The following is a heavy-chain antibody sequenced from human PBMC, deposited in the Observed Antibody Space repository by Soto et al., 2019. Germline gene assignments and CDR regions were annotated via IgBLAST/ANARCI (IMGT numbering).Heavy chain of an antibody. CDR2: FNPSGGIT. CDR1: GYTFNSYY. V-gene: IGHV1-46*02. Sequence: QVQLVQSGAEVKKPGASVKVSCKASGYTFNSYYIHWVRQAPGQGLEWMGIFNPSGGITNYPQKLQGRVTLTRDTSTSTVYMELSSLRSEDTAIYYCARGGYDWYFDLWGRGTLVTVSS. CDR3: ARGGYDWYFDL. J-gene: IGHJ2*01. D-gene: IGHD5-18*01.